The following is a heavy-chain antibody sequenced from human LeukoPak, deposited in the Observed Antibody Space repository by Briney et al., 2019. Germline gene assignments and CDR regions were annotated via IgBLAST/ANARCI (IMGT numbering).Heavy chain of an antibody. CDR2: IHYSGST. CDR3: ARGGGVCSSTSCRAYYYYYYYYMDV. CDR1: GGSISSYY. J-gene: IGHJ6*03. Sequence: PSETLSLTCTVSGGSISSYYWSWIRQPPGKGLVWIGYIHYSGSTHYNPSLKSRVSISVDTSKNQFSLKLSSVTAADTAVYYCARGGGVCSSTSCRAYYYYYYYYMDVWGKGTTVTVSS. D-gene: IGHD2-2*01. V-gene: IGHV4-59*01.